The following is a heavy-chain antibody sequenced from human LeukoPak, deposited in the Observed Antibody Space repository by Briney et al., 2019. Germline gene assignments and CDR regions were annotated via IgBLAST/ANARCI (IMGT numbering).Heavy chain of an antibody. CDR1: GFTFDSNS. Sequence: GGSLRLSCAASGFTFDSNSMSWVRQAPGKGLEWVTVLSYDGSDKYYADSVKGRFIVSRDNSKKTLYLQMNSLRAEDTAVYYCAKDADLAAAGYYFDYRGQGTRVTVSS. V-gene: IGHV3-30*18. D-gene: IGHD6-13*01. CDR2: LSYDGSDK. CDR3: AKDADLAAAGYYFDY. J-gene: IGHJ4*02.